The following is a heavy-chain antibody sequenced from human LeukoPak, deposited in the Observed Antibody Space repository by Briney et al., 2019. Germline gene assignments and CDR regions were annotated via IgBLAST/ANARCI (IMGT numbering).Heavy chain of an antibody. Sequence: SVKVSCKASGGTFSSYAISWVRQAPGQGLEWMGGIIPIFGTANYAQKFQGRVTITADESTSTAYMELSSLRSEDTAVYYCGRDKLYYDFWSGYYTGGYFDYWGQGTLVTVSS. V-gene: IGHV1-69*13. J-gene: IGHJ4*02. D-gene: IGHD3-3*01. CDR2: IIPIFGTA. CDR3: GRDKLYYDFWSGYYTGGYFDY. CDR1: GGTFSSYA.